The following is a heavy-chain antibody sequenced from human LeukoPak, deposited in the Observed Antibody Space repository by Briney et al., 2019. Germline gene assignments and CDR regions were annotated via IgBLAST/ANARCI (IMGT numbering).Heavy chain of an antibody. D-gene: IGHD2-2*01. CDR1: GGTFSSYA. Sequence: EASVKVSCKASGGTFSSYAISWVRQAPGQGLEWMGRIIPILGIANYAQKFQGRVTMTRDTSISTAYMELSRLRSDDTAVYYCARAPLGYCSSTSCRTNWFDPWGQGTLVTVSS. CDR3: ARAPLGYCSSTSCRTNWFDP. CDR2: IIPILGIA. J-gene: IGHJ5*02. V-gene: IGHV1-69*04.